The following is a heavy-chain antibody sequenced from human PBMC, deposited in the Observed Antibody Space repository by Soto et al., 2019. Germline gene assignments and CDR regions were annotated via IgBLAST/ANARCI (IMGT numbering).Heavy chain of an antibody. Sequence: PSETLSLTCTVSGGSISSGDYYWSWIRQPPGKGLEWIGYIYYSGSTYYNPSLKSRVTISVDASKNQFSLKLSSVTAADTAVYYCASASLYGDSEGYWGQGTLVTISS. V-gene: IGHV4-30-4*01. CDR3: ASASLYGDSEGY. J-gene: IGHJ4*02. CDR2: IYYSGST. D-gene: IGHD4-17*01. CDR1: GGSISSGDYY.